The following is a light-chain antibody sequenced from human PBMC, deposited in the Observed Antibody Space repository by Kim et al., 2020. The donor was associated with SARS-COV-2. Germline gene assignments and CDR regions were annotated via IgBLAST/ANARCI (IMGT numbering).Light chain of an antibody. CDR2: EGS. CDR3: CSYAGSVV. V-gene: IGLV2-23*01. CDR1: SSDVGSYNL. J-gene: IGLJ2*01. Sequence: SPGQSITISGTGTSSDVGSYNLVSWYQQHPGKAPKLMIYEGSKRPSGVSNRFSGSKSGNTASLTISGLQAEDEADYYCCSYAGSVVFGGGTQLTVL.